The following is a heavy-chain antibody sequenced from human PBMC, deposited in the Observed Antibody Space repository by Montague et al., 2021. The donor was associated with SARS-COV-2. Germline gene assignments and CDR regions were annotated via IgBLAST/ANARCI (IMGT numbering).Heavy chain of an antibody. CDR3: ARVRYYGSGTSLGMDV. D-gene: IGHD3-10*01. CDR1: GRSFSSYY. Sequence: SETLSLTCAVYGRSFSSYYWSWIRQPPGKGLEWIGEINHSGSTNYNPSLKSRVTISVDTSKNQFSLKLSSVTAADTAVYYCARVRYYGSGTSLGMDVWGQGTTVTVSS. V-gene: IGHV4-34*01. CDR2: INHSGST. J-gene: IGHJ6*02.